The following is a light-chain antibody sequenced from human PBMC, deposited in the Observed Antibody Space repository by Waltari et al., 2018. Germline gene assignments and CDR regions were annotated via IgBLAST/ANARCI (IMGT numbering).Light chain of an antibody. CDR2: EVS. V-gene: IGLV2-23*02. J-gene: IGLJ2*01. CDR3: CAYSRSTTFVI. CDR1: SRDVGTYNL. Sequence: QSALTQPASVSGSPGQSITISCTGTSRDVGTYNLVSWYHQHPGKAPKLLISEVSERPSGVSARVSASKSADTASLTIAGLRAEDEADDYGCAYSRSTTFVIFGGGTKLTVL.